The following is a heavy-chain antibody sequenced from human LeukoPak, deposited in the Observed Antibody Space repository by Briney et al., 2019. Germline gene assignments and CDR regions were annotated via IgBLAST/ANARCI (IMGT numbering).Heavy chain of an antibody. J-gene: IGHJ4*02. CDR1: GGTFSSYA. CDR2: IIPIFGTA. D-gene: IGHD3-10*01. V-gene: IGHV1-69*05. CDR3: ARYYGSGSYYLDY. Sequence: SVKVSCKASGGTFSSYAISWVRQAPGQGLEWMGRIIPIFGTANYAQKFQGRVTITTDESTSTAYMELSSLRSEDTAVYYCARYYGSGSYYLDYWGQGTLVTVSS.